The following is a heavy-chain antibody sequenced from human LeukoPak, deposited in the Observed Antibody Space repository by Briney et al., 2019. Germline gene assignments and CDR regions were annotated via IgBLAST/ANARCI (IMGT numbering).Heavy chain of an antibody. CDR3: ARVMVRGAKGVGY. J-gene: IGHJ4*02. D-gene: IGHD3-10*01. V-gene: IGHV1-69*05. Sequence: SVKVSCKASGGTFSSYAISWVRQAPGQGLEWMGGIIPIFGTANYAQKLQGRVTMTTDTSTSTAYMELRSLRSDDTAVYYCARVMVRGAKGVGYWGQGTLVTVSS. CDR1: GGTFSSYA. CDR2: IIPIFGTA.